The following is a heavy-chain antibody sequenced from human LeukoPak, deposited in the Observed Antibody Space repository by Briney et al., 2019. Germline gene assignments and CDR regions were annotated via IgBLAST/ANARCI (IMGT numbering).Heavy chain of an antibody. Sequence: GGSLRLSCAASGFTFSSYWMSWVRQAPGKGLEWVAKIKQDGSEKYYVDSVKGRFTISRDNAKNSLYLQMNSLRAEDTAVYYCARAHYDILTGYSEYYFDYWGQGTLVTVSS. D-gene: IGHD3-9*01. CDR2: IKQDGSEK. CDR3: ARAHYDILTGYSEYYFDY. CDR1: GFTFSSYW. V-gene: IGHV3-7*01. J-gene: IGHJ4*02.